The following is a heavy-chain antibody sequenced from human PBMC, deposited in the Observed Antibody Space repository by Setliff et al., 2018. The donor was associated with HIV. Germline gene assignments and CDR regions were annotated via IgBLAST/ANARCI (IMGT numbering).Heavy chain of an antibody. V-gene: IGHV4-34*01. CDR1: GGSLSGYY. Sequence: PSETLSLTCAVYGGSLSGYYWRWIRQPPGKGLEWIGDVSHTGSTYYNPSLKSRVTISIDTSKKQLSLKLNSVTAADTAVYYCARAMGANWSYYYYMDVWGKGTTVTVSS. J-gene: IGHJ6*03. CDR2: VSHTGST. CDR3: ARAMGANWSYYYYMDV. D-gene: IGHD1-26*01.